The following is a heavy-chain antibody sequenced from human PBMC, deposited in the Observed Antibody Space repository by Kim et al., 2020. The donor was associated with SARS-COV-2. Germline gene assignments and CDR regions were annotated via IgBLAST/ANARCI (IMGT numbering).Heavy chain of an antibody. J-gene: IGHJ4*02. V-gene: IGHV4-39*01. CDR3: AAYDSSGYSHFDY. CDR1: GGSISSGSYY. D-gene: IGHD3-22*01. Sequence: SETLSLKCTVSGGSISSGSYYWGWIRQPPGKGLEWIGSIYYSGSTYYNPSLKSRVTISVDTSKNQFSLKLTSVTAADTAVYYCAAYDSSGYSHFDYWGQGTLVTVSS. CDR2: IYYSGST.